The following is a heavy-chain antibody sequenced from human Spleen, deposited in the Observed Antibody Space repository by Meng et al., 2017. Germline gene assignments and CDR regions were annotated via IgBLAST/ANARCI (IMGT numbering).Heavy chain of an antibody. Sequence: ASVKVSCKVSGYTLSELSMHWVRQAPGEGLEWMGLFDPEDRKTIYAQKFQGRVTMTTDTSTNTGYMELRSLRSDDTAVYYCARTVWLGELSLIDYWGQGTLVTVSS. D-gene: IGHD3-10*01. V-gene: IGHV1-24*01. CDR1: GYTLSELS. CDR2: FDPEDRKT. J-gene: IGHJ4*02. CDR3: ARTVWLGELSLIDY.